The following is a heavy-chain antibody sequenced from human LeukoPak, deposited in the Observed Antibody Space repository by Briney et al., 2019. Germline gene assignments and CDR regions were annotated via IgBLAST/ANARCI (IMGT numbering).Heavy chain of an antibody. CDR1: GFTFSSYS. D-gene: IGHD3-3*01. J-gene: IGHJ4*02. CDR3: ARDESLLETFDY. V-gene: IGHV3-21*01. CDR2: ISSSSSYI. Sequence: GGSLRLSCAASGFTFSSYSMNWVRQAPGKGLEWVSSISSSSSYIYYADSVKGRFTISRDNAKNSLYLQMNSLRAEDTAVYYCARDESLLETFDYWGQGTLVTVSS.